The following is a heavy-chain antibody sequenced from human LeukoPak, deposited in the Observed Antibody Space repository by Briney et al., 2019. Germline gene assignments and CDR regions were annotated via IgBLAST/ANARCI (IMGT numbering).Heavy chain of an antibody. V-gene: IGHV3-30-3*01. CDR3: ARDCRAYYYYGMDV. CDR1: GFTFSSYA. Sequence: GRSLRLSCAASGFTFSSYAMHWVRQAPGKGLEWVAVISYDGSNKYYADSVKGRFTISRDNSKNTLYLQMSSLRLEDTAVYYCARDCRAYYYYGMDVWGQGTTVTVSS. CDR2: ISYDGSNK. J-gene: IGHJ6*02. D-gene: IGHD2-21*01.